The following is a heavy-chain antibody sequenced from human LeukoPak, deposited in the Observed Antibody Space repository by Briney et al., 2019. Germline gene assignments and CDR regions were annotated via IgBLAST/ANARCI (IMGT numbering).Heavy chain of an antibody. V-gene: IGHV3-21*01. D-gene: IGHD2-21*02. CDR2: ISSSSSYI. Sequence: GGSLRLSCAASGFTFSSYSMNWVRQAPGKGLEWVSSISSSSSYIYYAGSVKGRFTISRDNAKNSLYLQMNSLRAEDTAVYYCARLNPVTVDYWGQGTLVTVSS. CDR1: GFTFSSYS. CDR3: ARLNPVTVDY. J-gene: IGHJ4*02.